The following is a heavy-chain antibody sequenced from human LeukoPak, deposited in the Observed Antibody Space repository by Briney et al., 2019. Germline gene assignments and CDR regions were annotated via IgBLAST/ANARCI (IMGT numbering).Heavy chain of an antibody. J-gene: IGHJ4*02. CDR1: GFTFSGYA. CDR2: ISYDGSNK. V-gene: IGHV3-30-3*01. D-gene: IGHD6-19*01. CDR3: ARGQSSGWAEGSYYFDY. Sequence: GGSLRLSCAASGFTFSGYAMHWVRQAPGKGLEWVAVISYDGSNKYYADSVKGRFTISRDNSKNTLYLQMNSLRAEDTAVYYCARGQSSGWAEGSYYFDYWGQGTLVTVSS.